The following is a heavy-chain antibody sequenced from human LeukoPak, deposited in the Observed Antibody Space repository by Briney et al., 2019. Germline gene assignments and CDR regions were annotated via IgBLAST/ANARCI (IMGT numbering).Heavy chain of an antibody. V-gene: IGHV2-70*11. Sequence: SGPALVKPTQTLTLTCTFSGFSLSTSGMCVSWIRQPPGKALEWLARIDWDDDKYYSTSLKTRPTISKDTSKNQVVLTMTNMDPVDTATYYCARTTFYYDSSGPIFDYWGQGTLVTVSS. D-gene: IGHD3-22*01. CDR3: ARTTFYYDSSGPIFDY. CDR2: IDWDDDK. CDR1: GFSLSTSGMC. J-gene: IGHJ4*02.